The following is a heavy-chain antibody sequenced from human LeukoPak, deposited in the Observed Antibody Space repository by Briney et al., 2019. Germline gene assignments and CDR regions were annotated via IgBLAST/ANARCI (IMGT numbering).Heavy chain of an antibody. CDR2: IRIDNGNT. V-gene: IGHV1-18*01. CDR1: GYTFTTYG. D-gene: IGHD4-11*01. Sequence: ASVKVSCKASGYTFTTYGISWVRQAPGQGLEWMGWIRIDNGNTKYAQKLQGRVTITTDTSTSTAYMELRSRISDDTAVYYCARDWGYSVDYWGQGTLVTVSS. J-gene: IGHJ4*02. CDR3: ARDWGYSVDY.